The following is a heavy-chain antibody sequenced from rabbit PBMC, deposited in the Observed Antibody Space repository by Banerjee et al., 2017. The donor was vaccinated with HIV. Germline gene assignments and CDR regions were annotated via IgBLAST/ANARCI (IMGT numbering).Heavy chain of an antibody. D-gene: IGHD4-1*01. V-gene: IGHV1S39*01. Sequence: QEQLVESGGGLVQPGGSLKLSCKASGFDFSSYGVSWVRQAPGKGLEWIGYITYGGSAYYASWAKGRFTISKTSSTTVTLQMTSLTAADTATYFCARDLAGVIGWNFKLWGQGTLVTVS. CDR1: GFDFSSYG. CDR2: ITYGGSA. J-gene: IGHJ4*01. CDR3: ARDLAGVIGWNFKL.